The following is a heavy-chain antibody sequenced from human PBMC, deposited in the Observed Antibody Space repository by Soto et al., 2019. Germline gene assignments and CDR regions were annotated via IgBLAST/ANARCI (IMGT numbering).Heavy chain of an antibody. Sequence: SVKVSCKVSGGTFSSYAISWVRQAPGQGLEWMGGIIPIFGTANYAQKFQGRVTITADESTSTAYMELSSLRSEGTAVYYCARIADTAMVLGGDVWGQGTTVTVSS. CDR2: IIPIFGTA. V-gene: IGHV1-69*13. D-gene: IGHD5-18*01. CDR1: GGTFSSYA. J-gene: IGHJ6*02. CDR3: ARIADTAMVLGGDV.